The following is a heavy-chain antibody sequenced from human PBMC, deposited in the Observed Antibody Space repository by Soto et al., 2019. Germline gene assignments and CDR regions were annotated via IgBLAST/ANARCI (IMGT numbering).Heavy chain of an antibody. D-gene: IGHD3-10*01. CDR1: GYTFSDFY. CDR2: MNPNNGDT. Sequence: QVQLVQSGAEVKKPGASVKVSCKASGYTFSDFYVHWVRQAPGHGLEWMGWMNPNNGDTYYAEKFEGWGSMTRDTSISTAYMELSELKSDDSAVYFCARAWGAGTFFYFNSWGQGTLVTVSS. CDR3: ARAWGAGTFFYFNS. J-gene: IGHJ4*02. V-gene: IGHV1-2*04.